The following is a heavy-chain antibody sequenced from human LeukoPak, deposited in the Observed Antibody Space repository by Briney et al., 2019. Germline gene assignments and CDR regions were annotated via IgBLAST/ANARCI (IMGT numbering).Heavy chain of an antibody. V-gene: IGHV6-1*01. CDR1: GDSVASNSTA. J-gene: IGHJ3*01. D-gene: IGHD5-24*01. CDR3: ARGGQGDGYSADEAFDF. Sequence: SQSLSLTCAISGDSVASNSTACNWIRQSPSRGLEWLGRTYYRSKWYNDYALSMKSRITISPDTSKNQFSLQLNSVTPEDTAVYYCARGGQGDGYSADEAFDFWGQGTMVTVS. CDR2: TYYRSKWYN.